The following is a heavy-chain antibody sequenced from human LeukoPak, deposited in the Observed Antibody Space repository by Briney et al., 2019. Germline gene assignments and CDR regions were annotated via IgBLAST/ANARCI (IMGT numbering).Heavy chain of an antibody. Sequence: GRSLRLSCAASGFTFSSYGMHWVRQAPGKGLEWVAVISYDGSNKYYADSVKGRFTISRDNSKNTLYLQMNSLRAEDTAVYYCAKGGAFDYWGQGTLVTVPS. V-gene: IGHV3-30*18. CDR2: ISYDGSNK. CDR3: AKGGAFDY. J-gene: IGHJ4*02. CDR1: GFTFSSYG. D-gene: IGHD3-16*01.